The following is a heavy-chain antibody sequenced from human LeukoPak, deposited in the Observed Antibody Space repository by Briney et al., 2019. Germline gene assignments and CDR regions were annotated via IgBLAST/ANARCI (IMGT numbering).Heavy chain of an antibody. CDR2: IYPDDSNT. CDR3: ARRYDTSSIDY. Sequence: GESLKISCKGSGYSFSGYWIGWVRQMPGTGLEWMGIIYPDDSNTRYSPSFQGQVTISADKSISTAYLQWSSLKASDTAMYYCARRYDTSSIDYWGQGTLVTVSS. CDR1: GYSFSGYW. D-gene: IGHD6-6*01. J-gene: IGHJ4*02. V-gene: IGHV5-51*01.